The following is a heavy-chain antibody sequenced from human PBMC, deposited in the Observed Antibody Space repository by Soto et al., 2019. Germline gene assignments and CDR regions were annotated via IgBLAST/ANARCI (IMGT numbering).Heavy chain of an antibody. CDR1: GGSVSSTSDY. Sequence: SETLSLTCTVSGGSVSSTSDYWVWIRQPPGKGLEWIGCFYYIWIIYYNPSLKSRVTISVDTSKNQFSLKLSSVTAADTAVYYCARVWGGAFDFWGQGTMVTVSS. J-gene: IGHJ3*01. D-gene: IGHD3-10*01. CDR2: FYYIWII. CDR3: ARVWGGAFDF. V-gene: IGHV4-39*07.